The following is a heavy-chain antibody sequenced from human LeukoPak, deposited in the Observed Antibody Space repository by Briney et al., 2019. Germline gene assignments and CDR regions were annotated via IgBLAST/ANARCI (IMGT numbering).Heavy chain of an antibody. J-gene: IGHJ6*03. CDR2: LYYGVNT. Sequence: PSETLSLTCTVSGDSVTTTNFYWGWIRQAPGEGLEWIVSLYYGVNTYYKPSLKSRVTISVDTSLNQFSLILTSVTAADTGVYYCARLRVQQLASSYYMDVWGKGTTVTVSS. D-gene: IGHD6-13*01. CDR1: GDSVTTTNFY. V-gene: IGHV4-39*01. CDR3: ARLRVQQLASSYYMDV.